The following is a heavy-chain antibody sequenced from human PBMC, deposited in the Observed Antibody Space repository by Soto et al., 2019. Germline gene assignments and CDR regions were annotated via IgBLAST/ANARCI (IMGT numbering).Heavy chain of an antibody. CDR3: ARSVFP. CDR1: GGSISSGGYY. Sequence: QVQLQESGPGLVKPSQTLSLTCTVSGGSISSGGYYWSWIRQHPGKGLEWIGYIYYSGSTYCNPSVKSRDTTSVLSPKNQFSLKLSSVTAADTAVYYCARSVFPWGQGTLVTVSS. V-gene: IGHV4-31*03. CDR2: IYYSGST. J-gene: IGHJ5*02.